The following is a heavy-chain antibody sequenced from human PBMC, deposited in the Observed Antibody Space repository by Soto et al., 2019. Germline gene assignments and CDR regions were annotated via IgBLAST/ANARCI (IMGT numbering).Heavy chain of an antibody. CDR3: AGARLPAATPDYYHYGMDV. J-gene: IGHJ6*02. CDR2: IYYSGST. CDR1: GGSISSGGYY. V-gene: IGHV4-31*03. Sequence: SETLSLTCTVSGGSISSGGYYWSWIRQHPGKGLEWIGYIYYSGSTYYNPSLKSRVTISVDTSKNQFSLKLSSVTAADTAVYYCAGARLPAATPDYYHYGMDVWGQGTTVTVSS. D-gene: IGHD2-15*01.